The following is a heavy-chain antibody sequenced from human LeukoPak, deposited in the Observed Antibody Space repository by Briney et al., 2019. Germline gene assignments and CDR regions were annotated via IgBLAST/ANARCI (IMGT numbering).Heavy chain of an antibody. J-gene: IGHJ2*01. CDR2: IYTSGST. CDR1: GGSISSYY. Sequence: PSETLSLTCAVSGGSISSYYWSWIRQPAGKGLEWIGRIYTSGSTNYNPSLKSRVTMSVDTSKTQFSLKLSSVTAADTAVYYCARDEYSSSPRGRDWYFDLWGRGTLVTVSS. CDR3: ARDEYSSSPRGRDWYFDL. V-gene: IGHV4-4*07. D-gene: IGHD6-6*01.